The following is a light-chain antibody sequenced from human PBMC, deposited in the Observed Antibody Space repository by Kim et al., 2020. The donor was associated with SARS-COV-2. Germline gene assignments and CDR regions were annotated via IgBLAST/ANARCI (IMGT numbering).Light chain of an antibody. CDR3: QVWNRGSDHPVV. V-gene: IGLV3-21*04. J-gene: IGLJ2*01. CDR1: NIGSEG. Sequence: PGETARLPCGGTNIGSEGVHWYQQRPGQAPVLVMYYDSDRPSGIPERLSGSNSGNTATLTISRVEAGDEADYYCQVWNRGSDHPVVFGGGTRLTVL. CDR2: YDS.